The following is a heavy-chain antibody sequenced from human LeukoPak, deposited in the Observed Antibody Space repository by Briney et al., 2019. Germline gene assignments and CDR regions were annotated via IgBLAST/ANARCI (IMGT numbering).Heavy chain of an antibody. V-gene: IGHV3-33*06. Sequence: PGRSLRLSCTASGFIFSNYGMHWVRQAPGKGLEWVALIWYDGSNDQYAESVKGRFTISRDNSKNTLYLQMNSLRIEDTAVYYCAKDAADSRPDYWGKGTLVTVSS. CDR3: AKDAADSRPDY. J-gene: IGHJ4*02. CDR1: GFIFSNYG. D-gene: IGHD6-25*01. CDR2: IWYDGSND.